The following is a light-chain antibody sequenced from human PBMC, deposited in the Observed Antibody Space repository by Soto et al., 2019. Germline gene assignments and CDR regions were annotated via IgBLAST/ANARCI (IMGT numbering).Light chain of an antibody. Sequence: EIVLTQSPGTLSLSPGERATLSCRASQSVRSTYLAWYQQKPGQAPRLLIYGASSRATGIPDRFSGSGSGTDFTLTISRLEPDDFAVYYCQHYGNSPLTFGGGTKVEIK. CDR2: GAS. CDR3: QHYGNSPLT. V-gene: IGKV3-20*01. J-gene: IGKJ4*01. CDR1: QSVRSTY.